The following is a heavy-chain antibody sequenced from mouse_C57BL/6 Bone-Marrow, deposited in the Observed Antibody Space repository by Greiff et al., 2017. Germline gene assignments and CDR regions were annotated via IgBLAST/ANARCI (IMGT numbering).Heavy chain of an antibody. CDR2: IDPSDSYT. Sequence: VQLQQPGAELVRPGTSVKLSCKASGYTFTSYWMHWVKQRPGQGLEWIGVIDPSDSYTKYNQKFKGKATLTVDTSSSTAYMQLSSLTSEDSAVYYCARSYYGSPYWYFDVWGTGTTVTVSS. CDR3: ARSYYGSPYWYFDV. CDR1: GYTFTSYW. J-gene: IGHJ1*03. V-gene: IGHV1-59*01. D-gene: IGHD1-1*01.